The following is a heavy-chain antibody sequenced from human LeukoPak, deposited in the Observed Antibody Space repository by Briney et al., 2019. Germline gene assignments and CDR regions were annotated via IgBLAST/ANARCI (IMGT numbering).Heavy chain of an antibody. V-gene: IGHV3-23*01. Sequence: GGSLRLSCAASGFTFSSYAMSWVLQAPGKGLEWVSAISGSGGSTYYADSVKGRFTISRDNSKNTLYLQMNSLRAEDTAVYYCASHYYYDSSGYLHDAFVYWGQGTLVTVSS. CDR2: ISGSGGST. CDR3: ASHYYYDSSGYLHDAFVY. CDR1: GFTFSSYA. D-gene: IGHD3-22*01. J-gene: IGHJ4*02.